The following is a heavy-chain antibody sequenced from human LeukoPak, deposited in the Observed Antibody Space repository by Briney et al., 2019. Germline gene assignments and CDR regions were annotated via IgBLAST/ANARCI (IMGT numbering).Heavy chain of an antibody. CDR2: MSYSGST. Sequence: SETLSLTCTVSGGSISRTTYCWGWTRQPPGKGLEWIGSMSYSGSTYYNPSLKSRVTISVDTSKNQFSLKVSSVTAADTAVYYCAVTGYYYGVDVWGQGTTVTVS. D-gene: IGHD2-21*02. V-gene: IGHV4-39*01. CDR1: GGSISRTTYC. CDR3: AVTGYYYGVDV. J-gene: IGHJ6*02.